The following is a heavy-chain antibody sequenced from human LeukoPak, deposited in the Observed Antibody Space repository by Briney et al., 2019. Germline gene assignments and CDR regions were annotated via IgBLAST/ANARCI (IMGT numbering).Heavy chain of an antibody. CDR1: GFTFSNAW. D-gene: IGHD3-10*01. CDR2: IYSGGST. CDR3: ARNGLLWFGELSHYYYYYMDV. J-gene: IGHJ6*03. V-gene: IGHV3-66*02. Sequence: GGSLRLSCAASGFTFSNAWMSWVRQAPGKGLEWVSVIYSGGSTYYADSVKGRFTISRDNSKNTLYLQMNSLRAEDTAVYYCARNGLLWFGELSHYYYYYMDVWGKGTTVTVSS.